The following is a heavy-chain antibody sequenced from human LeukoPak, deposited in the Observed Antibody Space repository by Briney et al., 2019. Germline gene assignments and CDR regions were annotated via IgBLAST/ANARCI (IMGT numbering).Heavy chain of an antibody. D-gene: IGHD1-26*01. V-gene: IGHV3-48*03. CDR1: GFTFSSYE. CDR2: ISSSGSTI. Sequence: GGSLRLSCAASGFTFSSYEMNWVRQAPGKGLEWVSYISSSGSTIYYADSVKGRFTISRDNSKNTLYLQMNSLRAADTAVYYCARGEAVPGTEIDRWGQGALVTVSS. J-gene: IGHJ5*02. CDR3: ARGEAVPGTEIDR.